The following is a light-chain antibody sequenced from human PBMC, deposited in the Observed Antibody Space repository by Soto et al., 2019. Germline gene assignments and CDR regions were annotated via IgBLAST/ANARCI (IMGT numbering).Light chain of an antibody. CDR1: SSDVGGYDF. CDR3: TSYPTSSTVV. Sequence: QSALTQPASVSGSPGQSITISCTGTSSDVGGYDFVSWYQQHLGKAPKVIIYDVRNRPSGVSNRFSGSKSGNTASLTISGLQAEDEADYYCTSYPTSSTVVFGGGTKLTVL. J-gene: IGLJ2*01. CDR2: DVR. V-gene: IGLV2-14*03.